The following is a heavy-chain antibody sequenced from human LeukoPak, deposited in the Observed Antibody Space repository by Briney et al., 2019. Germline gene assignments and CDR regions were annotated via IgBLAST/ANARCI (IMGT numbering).Heavy chain of an antibody. CDR3: AREGGYYYDSSGYYPPSFDY. D-gene: IGHD3-22*01. CDR1: GFTFSSYS. V-gene: IGHV3-21*01. Sequence: PGGSLRLSCAASGFTFSSYSMNWVRQAPGKGLEWVSSISSSSSYIYYADSVKGRFTISRDNAKNSLYLQMNSLRAEDTAVYYCAREGGYYYDSSGYYPPSFDYWGQGTLVTVSS. J-gene: IGHJ4*02. CDR2: ISSSSSYI.